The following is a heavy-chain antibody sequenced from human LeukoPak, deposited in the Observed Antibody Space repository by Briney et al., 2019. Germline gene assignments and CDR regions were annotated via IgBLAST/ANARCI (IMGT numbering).Heavy chain of an antibody. J-gene: IGHJ6*02. D-gene: IGHD2-21*01. CDR1: GFTFSSYA. CDR3: AKGAIDYYYYYGMDV. CDR2: ISGSGGST. V-gene: IGHV3-23*01. Sequence: GGSLRLSCAASGFTFSSYAMSWVRQAPGKGLEWVSAISGSGGSTYYADSVKGQFTISRDNSKNTLYLQMNSLRAEDTAVYYCAKGAIDYYYYYGMDVWGQGTTVTVSS.